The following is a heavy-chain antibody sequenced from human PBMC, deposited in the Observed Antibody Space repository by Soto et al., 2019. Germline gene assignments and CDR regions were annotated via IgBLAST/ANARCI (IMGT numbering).Heavy chain of an antibody. CDR1: GWSINTYY. J-gene: IGHJ4*02. CDR3: ARHYRDGYDYVDY. V-gene: IGHV4-59*08. Sequence: SETLSLTCTVSGWSINTYYWSWIRQPPGKGLEWIGYIYYRANPNYNPSLKSRVTISQDTSKNQFSLKLSSVTAADTAVYYCARHYRDGYDYVDYWGQGTLVTVSS. D-gene: IGHD5-12*01. CDR2: IYYRANP.